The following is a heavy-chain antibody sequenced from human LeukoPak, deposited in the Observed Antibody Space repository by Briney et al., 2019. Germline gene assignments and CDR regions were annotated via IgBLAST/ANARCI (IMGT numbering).Heavy chain of an antibody. CDR3: ARDDSSGWSLYYYYYYGMDV. Sequence: GGSLRLSCAASGFTSSSYWMSWVRQAPGKGLEWVANIKQDGSEKYYVDSVKGRFTISRDNAKNSLYLQMNSLRAEDTAVYYCARDDSSGWSLYYYYYYGMDVWGQGTTVTVSS. J-gene: IGHJ6*02. D-gene: IGHD6-19*01. CDR2: IKQDGSEK. V-gene: IGHV3-7*01. CDR1: GFTSSSYW.